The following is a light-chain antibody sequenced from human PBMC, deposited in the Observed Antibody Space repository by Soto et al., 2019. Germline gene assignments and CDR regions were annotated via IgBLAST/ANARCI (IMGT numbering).Light chain of an antibody. CDR3: AAWDDSLNGVL. CDR2: NYN. V-gene: IGLV1-44*01. Sequence: QLVLTQPPSASGTPGQRVTISCSGSGSNIGSNTVYWYQQLPGTAPKLLIYNYNKRPSGVPDRFSGSQSGTSASLAISGLQSDDEADFYCAAWDDSLNGVLFGGGTKLTVL. CDR1: GSNIGSNT. J-gene: IGLJ2*01.